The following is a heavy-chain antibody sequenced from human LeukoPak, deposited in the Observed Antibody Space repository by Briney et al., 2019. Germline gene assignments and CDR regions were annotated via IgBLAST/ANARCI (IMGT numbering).Heavy chain of an antibody. CDR3: ARDNYYGSGSDY. D-gene: IGHD3-10*01. V-gene: IGHV3-74*01. CDR1: GFTFSSYW. Sequence: GGSLRLSCAASGFTFSSYWMHWVRQAPGKGLVWVSRIYNDGSDTNYADSVKGRFTISRDNAKNTLYLQMNSLRAEDTAVYYRARDNYYGSGSDYWGQGTLVTVSS. CDR2: IYNDGSDT. J-gene: IGHJ4*02.